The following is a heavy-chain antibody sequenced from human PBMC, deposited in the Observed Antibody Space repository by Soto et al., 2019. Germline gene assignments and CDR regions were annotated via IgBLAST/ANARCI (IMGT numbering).Heavy chain of an antibody. Sequence: ASVKVSCKASGFTFTSSAMQWVRQARGQSLEWIGWIIVGNGNTKYSQKFQGRVTITRDISASTAYMELSSLRSEDTAVYYCARDLEAHSTTVSDYWGQGTLVTVSS. J-gene: IGHJ4*02. V-gene: IGHV1-3*01. CDR3: ARDLEAHSTTVSDY. CDR1: GFTFTSSA. CDR2: IIVGNGNT. D-gene: IGHD4-4*01.